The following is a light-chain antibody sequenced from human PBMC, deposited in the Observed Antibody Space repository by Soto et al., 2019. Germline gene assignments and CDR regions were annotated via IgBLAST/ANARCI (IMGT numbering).Light chain of an antibody. V-gene: IGLV1-47*02. J-gene: IGLJ1*01. CDR1: SSNIGSNY. CDR2: NNN. CDR3: SSWDGSLSGYV. Sequence: QSVLTQPPSASGTPGQGVTISCSGSSSNIGSNYVYWYQQLPGTAPKLLIYNNNQRPSGVPDRFSASKSGISASLAIRGLRSDDEADYYCSSWDGSLSGYVFGAGTKVTVL.